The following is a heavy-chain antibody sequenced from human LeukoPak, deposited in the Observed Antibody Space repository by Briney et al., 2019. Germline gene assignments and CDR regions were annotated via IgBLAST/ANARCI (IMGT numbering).Heavy chain of an antibody. CDR1: GFTFSSYA. V-gene: IGHV3-23*01. CDR3: AKDRVGVSGCFEY. CDR2: ISGSGDIT. Sequence: GGSLRLSCAASGFTFSSYAMSWVRQAPGKGLEWVSGISGSGDITYDGDSVKGRFTISRDNSKNTLYLQMNSLRAEDTAVYYCAKDRVGVSGCFEYWGQGTLVTVSS. D-gene: IGHD5/OR15-5a*01. J-gene: IGHJ4*02.